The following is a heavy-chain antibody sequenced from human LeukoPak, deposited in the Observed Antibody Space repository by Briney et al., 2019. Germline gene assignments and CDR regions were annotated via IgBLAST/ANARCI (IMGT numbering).Heavy chain of an antibody. V-gene: IGHV1-2*02. D-gene: IGHD2-15*01. CDR1: GYTFTGYY. CDR2: INPNTGDT. CDR3: ARDERYCNGDNHYPDLGY. Sequence: ASVKVSCTAPGYTFTGYYLFWVRQAPGQGLEWMGWINPNTGDTKYGQKFQGRVTLTRDTSIRTTYMELSGLRSDDTAVYYCARDERYCNGDNHYPDLGYWGQATLVTVSS. J-gene: IGHJ4*02.